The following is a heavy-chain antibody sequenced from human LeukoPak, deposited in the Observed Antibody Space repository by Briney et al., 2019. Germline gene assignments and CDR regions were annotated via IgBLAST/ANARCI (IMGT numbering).Heavy chain of an antibody. D-gene: IGHD6-13*01. Sequence: SVKVSCKAPGFTFTSSAMQWVRQARGQRLEWIGWIVVGSGNTNYAQKFQERVTITRDMSTSTAYMELSSLRSEDTAVYYCAADPTAAGTYYYYGMDVWGQGTTVTVSS. CDR1: GFTFTSSA. V-gene: IGHV1-58*02. J-gene: IGHJ6*02. CDR3: AADPTAAGTYYYYGMDV. CDR2: IVVGSGNT.